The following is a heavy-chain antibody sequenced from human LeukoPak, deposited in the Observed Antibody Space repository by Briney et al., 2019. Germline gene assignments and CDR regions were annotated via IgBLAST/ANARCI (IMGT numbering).Heavy chain of an antibody. V-gene: IGHV1-2*02. CDR2: INPNTGDT. CDR1: GYTFTGYY. D-gene: IGHD2-15*01. CDR3: AGEFCSGGSCRQGFDF. J-gene: IGHJ4*02. Sequence: ASVKVSCKASGYTFTGYYMHWVRQAPGQGLEYVGWINPNTGDTKLAQNFQGRVTLTRDTSISTAYMELSSLRSDDSALYYCAGEFCSGGSCRQGFDFWGQGTLLPVFS.